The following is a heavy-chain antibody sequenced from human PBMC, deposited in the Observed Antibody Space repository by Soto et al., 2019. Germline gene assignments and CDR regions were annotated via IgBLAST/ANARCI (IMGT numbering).Heavy chain of an antibody. J-gene: IGHJ4*02. CDR2: INPSGGST. CDR1: GYTFTSYY. V-gene: IGHV1-46*01. CDR3: AKGPYSGSYYFDY. D-gene: IGHD1-26*01. Sequence: ASVKVSCKASGYTFTSYYMHWVRQAPGQGLEWMGIINPSGGSTSYAQKFQGRVTMTRDTSTSPVYMELRSLRSGDPAVYYCAKGPYSGSYYFDYWGQGTLVTVSS.